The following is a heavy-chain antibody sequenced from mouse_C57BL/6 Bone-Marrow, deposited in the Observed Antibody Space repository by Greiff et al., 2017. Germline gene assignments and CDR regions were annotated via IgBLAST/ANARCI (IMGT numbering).Heavy chain of an antibody. CDR1: GYSITSGYY. J-gene: IGHJ2*01. CDR3: ARIYYDYDVGVYFDY. CDR2: ISYDGSN. D-gene: IGHD2-4*01. Sequence: EVKLQESGPGLVKPSQSLSLTCSVTGYSITSGYYWNWIRQFPGNKLEWMGYISYDGSNNYNPSLKNRISITRDTSKNQFFLKLNSVTTEDTATYYCARIYYDYDVGVYFDYWGQGTTLTVSS. V-gene: IGHV3-6*01.